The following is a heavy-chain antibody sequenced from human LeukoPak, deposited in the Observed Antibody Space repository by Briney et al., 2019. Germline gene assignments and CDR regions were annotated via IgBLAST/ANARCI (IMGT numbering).Heavy chain of an antibody. CDR1: GFTFSSYE. Sequence: PGGSLRLSCAASGFTFSSYEMNWVRQAPGKGLEWVSGINWNGGSTGYADSVKGRFTISRDNAKNSLYLQMNSLRAEDTALYYCAREGGGSYYDYWGQGTLVTVSS. D-gene: IGHD3-16*01. J-gene: IGHJ4*02. CDR2: INWNGGST. V-gene: IGHV3-20*04. CDR3: AREGGGSYYDY.